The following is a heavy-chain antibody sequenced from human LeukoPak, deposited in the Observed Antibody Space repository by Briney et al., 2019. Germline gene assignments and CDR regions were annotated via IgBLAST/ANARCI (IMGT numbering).Heavy chain of an antibody. J-gene: IGHJ6*03. V-gene: IGHV4-59*01. CDR3: ARGATMVRGVILHSYMDV. Sequence: SETLSLTCTVSGGSISSYYWSWIRQPPGKGLEWIGYIYYSGSTNYNPSLKSRVTISVDTSKNQFSLKLSSVTAADTAVYYCARGATMVRGVILHSYMDVWGKGTTVTVSS. CDR1: GGSISSYY. D-gene: IGHD3-10*01. CDR2: IYYSGST.